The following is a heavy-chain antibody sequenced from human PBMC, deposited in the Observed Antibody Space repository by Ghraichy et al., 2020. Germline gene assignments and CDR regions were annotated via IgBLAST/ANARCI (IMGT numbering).Heavy chain of an antibody. D-gene: IGHD4-23*01. Sequence: ASVKVSCKTSGYTFSSYGISWLRQAPGHGIEWMGWISPYNGNTNYAQNVHGRVILTTDTSTSTVYMEMRSLRSDDTAVYYCARDKKLDGMDVWGQGTTVTVSS. V-gene: IGHV1-18*01. J-gene: IGHJ6*02. CDR1: GYTFSSYG. CDR2: ISPYNGNT. CDR3: ARDKKLDGMDV.